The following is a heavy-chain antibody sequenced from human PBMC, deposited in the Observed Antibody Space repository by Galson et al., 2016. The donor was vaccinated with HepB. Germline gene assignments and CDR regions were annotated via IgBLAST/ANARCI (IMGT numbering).Heavy chain of an antibody. V-gene: IGHV4-31*03. Sequence: TLSLTCTVSGGSISSGDYYWSWIRQHPGKGLEWIGYISYSGSTYYNPSLKSRVTISVDTPKNQFSLKLSSVTAADTAVYYCARVGRLDFWSGFYVPPFDFWGQGTLVTVSS. CDR3: ARVGRLDFWSGFYVPPFDF. CDR2: ISYSGST. D-gene: IGHD3-3*01. CDR1: GGSISSGDYY. J-gene: IGHJ4*02.